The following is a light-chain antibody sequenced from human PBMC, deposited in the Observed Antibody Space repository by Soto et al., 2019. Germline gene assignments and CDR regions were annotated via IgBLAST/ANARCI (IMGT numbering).Light chain of an antibody. J-gene: IGKJ2*01. CDR2: GVS. CDR3: QQYGGVPYT. V-gene: IGKV3-15*01. CDR1: QSVSSN. Sequence: EILMTQSPATLSVSPGERATLSCRASQSVSSNLAWYQQKPGQAPRLLIYGVSTRATGIPARFSGTGSGTDFTLTISRLEPEDFAIYYCQQYGGVPYTFGQGTKVDI.